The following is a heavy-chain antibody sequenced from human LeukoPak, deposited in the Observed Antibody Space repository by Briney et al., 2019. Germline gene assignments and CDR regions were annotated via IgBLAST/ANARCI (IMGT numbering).Heavy chain of an antibody. J-gene: IGHJ4*02. CDR3: ARGYCSSTSCYRGAPDY. CDR1: GGSFSGYY. V-gene: IGHV4-34*01. CDR2: INHSEST. Sequence: PSETLSLTCAVYGGSFSGYYWSWIRQPPGKGLEWIGEINHSESTNYNPSLKSRVTISVDTSKNQFSLKLSSVTAADTAVYYCARGYCSSTSCYRGAPDYWGQGTLVTVSS. D-gene: IGHD2-2*02.